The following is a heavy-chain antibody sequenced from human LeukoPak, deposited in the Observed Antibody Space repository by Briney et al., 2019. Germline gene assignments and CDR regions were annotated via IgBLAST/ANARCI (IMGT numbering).Heavy chain of an antibody. Sequence: GGSLRLSCAASGFTFSSYGMHWVRQAPGKGLEWVAVIWYDGSNKYYADSVKGRFTISRDNSKNTLYLQMNSLRAEDTAVYYCARGKGVTLDAFDIWGQGTMVTVSS. CDR3: ARGKGVTLDAFDI. CDR1: GFTFSSYG. V-gene: IGHV3-33*01. D-gene: IGHD4-11*01. CDR2: IWYDGSNK. J-gene: IGHJ3*02.